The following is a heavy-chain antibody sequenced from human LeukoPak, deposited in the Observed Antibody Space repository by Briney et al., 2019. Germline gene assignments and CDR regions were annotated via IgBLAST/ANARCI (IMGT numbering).Heavy chain of an antibody. J-gene: IGHJ4*02. D-gene: IGHD4-11*01. V-gene: IGHV3-33*01. CDR1: GFTFTHYS. CDR2: IWSDGTDK. CDR3: ARDAQRGFDYSNSLKY. Sequence: VGSLRLSCAAAGFTFTHYSMNWVRQARGKALEWVAFIWSDGTDKSYADSVKGRFAISRGDSENTVYLQMSSLRPEDTGVYVCARDAQRGFDYSNSLKYWGQGTPVTVS.